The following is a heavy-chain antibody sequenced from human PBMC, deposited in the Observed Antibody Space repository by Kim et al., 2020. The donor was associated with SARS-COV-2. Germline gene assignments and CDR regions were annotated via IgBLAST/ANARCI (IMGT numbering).Heavy chain of an antibody. V-gene: IGHV3-30*01. CDR3: ARESDERGGYLDF. J-gene: IGHJ4*02. D-gene: IGHD3-22*01. Sequence: YYADSVKGRFTISRDNSKNTLYLHMNTLRTEDTAVYFCARESDERGGYLDFWGQGTLVTVSS.